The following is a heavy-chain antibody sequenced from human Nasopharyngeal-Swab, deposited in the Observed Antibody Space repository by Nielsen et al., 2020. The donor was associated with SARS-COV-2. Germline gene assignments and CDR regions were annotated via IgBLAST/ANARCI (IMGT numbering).Heavy chain of an antibody. CDR2: IYYSGST. CDR3: ARDRRYDFWSGALPTYYYYGMDV. V-gene: IGHV4-59*01. J-gene: IGHJ6*02. D-gene: IGHD3-3*01. CDR1: GGSISSYY. Sequence: SETLSLTCTVPGGSISSYYWSWIRQPPGKGLEWIGYIYYSGSTNYNPSLKSRVTISVDTSKNQFSLKLSSVTAADTAVYYCARDRRYDFWSGALPTYYYYGMDVWGQGTTVTVSS.